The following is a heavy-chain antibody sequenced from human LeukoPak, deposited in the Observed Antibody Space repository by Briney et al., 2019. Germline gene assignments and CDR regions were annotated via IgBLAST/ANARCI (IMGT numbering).Heavy chain of an antibody. D-gene: IGHD1-26*01. CDR1: GGSISSGDYY. J-gene: IGHJ5*02. V-gene: IGHV4-30-4*01. CDR3: ARDGKLGKEFDP. Sequence: SETLSLTCTVSGGSISSGDYYWSWIRQPPWKGLEWIGYIYYSGSTYYNPSLKSRVTISVDTSKNQFSLKLSSVTAADTAVYYCARDGKLGKEFDPWGQGTLVTVSS. CDR2: IYYSGST.